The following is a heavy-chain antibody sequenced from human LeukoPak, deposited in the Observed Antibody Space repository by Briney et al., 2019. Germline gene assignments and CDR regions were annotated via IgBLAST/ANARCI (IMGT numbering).Heavy chain of an antibody. CDR3: TKTSRSYFFSGIDY. J-gene: IGHJ4*01. CDR2: IKQDGSEK. CDR1: GFTFSTYW. D-gene: IGHD3-10*01. Sequence: GGSLRLSCAASGFTFSTYWMSWVRQAPGKGLEWVANIKQDGSEKYYVDSVKGRFTISRDNAKNSLYLQINSLRAEDTAVYYCTKTSRSYFFSGIDYWGQGTMVTVSS. V-gene: IGHV3-7*01.